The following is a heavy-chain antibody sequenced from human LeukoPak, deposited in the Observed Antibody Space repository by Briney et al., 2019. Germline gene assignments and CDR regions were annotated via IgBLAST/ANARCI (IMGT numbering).Heavy chain of an antibody. J-gene: IGHJ4*02. D-gene: IGHD3-10*01. V-gene: IGHV4-59*11. CDR2: IYYSGST. CDR1: GGSLTYHY. CDR3: ASLTGSEGY. Sequence: SETLSLTCTVSGGSLTYHYWTWIRQSPGRRPEWIGYIYYSGSTNYNPSLKSRVTISVDTSKNQFSLKLSSVTAADTAVYYCASLTGSEGYWGQGTLVTVSS.